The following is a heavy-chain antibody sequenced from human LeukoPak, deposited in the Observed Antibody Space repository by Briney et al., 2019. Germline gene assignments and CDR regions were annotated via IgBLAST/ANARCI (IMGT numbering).Heavy chain of an antibody. CDR3: ARVLWVGYGPRSDAFDI. Sequence: SETLSLTCTVSGGSISSYYWSWIRQPAGKGLEWIGRIYTSGSTNYNPSLKSRVTMSVDTSKNQFSLKLSSVTAADTAVYYCARVLWVGYGPRSDAFDIWGQGTMATVSS. CDR1: GGSISSYY. V-gene: IGHV4-4*07. J-gene: IGHJ3*02. CDR2: IYTSGST. D-gene: IGHD5-18*01.